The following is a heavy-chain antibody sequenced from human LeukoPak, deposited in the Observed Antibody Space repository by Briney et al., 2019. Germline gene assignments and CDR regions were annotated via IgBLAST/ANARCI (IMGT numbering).Heavy chain of an antibody. CDR3: ARGGDGYNSVLDY. CDR1: GGTFSSYA. J-gene: IGHJ4*02. D-gene: IGHD5-24*01. V-gene: IGHV1-69*06. Sequence: SVKVSCKASGGTFSSYAISWVRQARGQGLEWMGGIIPIFGTANYAQKFQGRVTITADKSTSTAYMELSSLRSEDTAVYYCARGGDGYNSVLDYWGQGTLVTVSS. CDR2: IIPIFGTA.